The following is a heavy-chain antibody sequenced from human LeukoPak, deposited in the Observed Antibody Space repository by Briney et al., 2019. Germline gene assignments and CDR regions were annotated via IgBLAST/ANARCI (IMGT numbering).Heavy chain of an antibody. Sequence: GKSPTLSCVVSGFNFDNFAMHWVRQPLGKGLEWVAVISHDARTKYYADSMKGRITISRDNSKNTLFLQMNNLRTEDTAVYFCARPSPPGDGYNPPDHWGQGTLVTVSS. CDR1: GFNFDNFA. D-gene: IGHD5-24*01. J-gene: IGHJ5*02. CDR2: ISHDARTK. CDR3: ARPSPPGDGYNPPDH. V-gene: IGHV3-30*04.